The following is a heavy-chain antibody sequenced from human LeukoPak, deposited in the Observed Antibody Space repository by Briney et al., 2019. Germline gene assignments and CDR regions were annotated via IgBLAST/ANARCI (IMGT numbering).Heavy chain of an antibody. CDR1: GGSISSGDYY. J-gene: IGHJ1*01. CDR3: ARGRKDVLRYFD. V-gene: IGHV4-30-4*01. D-gene: IGHD3-9*01. CDR2: INHSGST. Sequence: SQTLSLTCTVSGGSISSGDYYWSWIRQPPGKGLEWIGEINHSGSTNYNPSLKSRVTISADTSKNQFSLKLSSVTAADTAVYYCARGRKDVLRYFDWFQGTLVTVSS.